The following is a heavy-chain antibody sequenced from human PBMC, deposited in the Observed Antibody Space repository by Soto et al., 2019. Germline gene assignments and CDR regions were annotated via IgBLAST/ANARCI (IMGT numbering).Heavy chain of an antibody. CDR3: ARDYYPKTFGILRFLEWSPDAFDI. J-gene: IGHJ3*02. D-gene: IGHD3-3*01. CDR2: INPSGGST. V-gene: IGHV1-46*01. Sequence: GASVKVSCKASGYTFTSYYMHWVRQAPGQGLEWMGIINPSGGSTSYAQKFQGRVTMTRDTSTSTVYMELSSLRSEDTAVYYCARDYYPKTFGILRFLEWSPDAFDIWGQGTMVTVSS. CDR1: GYTFTSYY.